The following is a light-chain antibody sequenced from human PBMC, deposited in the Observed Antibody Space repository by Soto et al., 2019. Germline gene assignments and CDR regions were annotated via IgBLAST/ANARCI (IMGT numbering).Light chain of an antibody. CDR2: GAS. J-gene: IGKJ2*01. Sequence: EIVLTQSPGTLSLSPGERATLSCRASQSVRNSYLAWYQQKPGQAPRLLIYGASGRATGIPDRFSGSGSGTDFTLTISSLQAEDVAVYYCQQYYSSPYTFGQGTKLEIK. CDR3: QQYYSSPYT. CDR1: QSVRNSY. V-gene: IGKV3-20*01.